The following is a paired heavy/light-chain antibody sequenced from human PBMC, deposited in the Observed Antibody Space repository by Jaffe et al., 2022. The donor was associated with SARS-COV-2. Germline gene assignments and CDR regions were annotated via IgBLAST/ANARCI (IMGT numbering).Light chain of an antibody. CDR2: AAS. J-gene: IGKJ4*01. CDR3: QQRSNWPLT. CDR1: QSVTSY. Sequence: EIVLTQSPATLSLSPGERATLSCRASQSVTSYLAWYQQKPGQAPRLLIYAASNRATGIPARFSGSGSGTDFTLTISSLEPEDFAVYYCQQRSNWPLTFGGGTKVEIK. V-gene: IGKV3-11*01.
Heavy chain of an antibody. V-gene: IGHV3-23*04. CDR2: ISAGGGST. Sequence: EVQLVEAGGGLVQPGGSLRLSCAASGFTFSSCVMTWVRQAPGKGLEWVSTISAGGGSTYYADSVKGRFTVSRDNSKNTLHLQMNSLRAEDTAVYYCAKRSGVHGYMDVWGKGTTVTVSS. J-gene: IGHJ6*03. CDR3: AKRSGVHGYMDV. D-gene: IGHD3-10*01. CDR1: GFTFSSCV.